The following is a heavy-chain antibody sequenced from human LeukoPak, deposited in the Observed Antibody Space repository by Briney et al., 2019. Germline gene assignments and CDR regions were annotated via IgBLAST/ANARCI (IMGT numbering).Heavy chain of an antibody. V-gene: IGHV4-34*01. CDR3: ARMTFGGVIVPPDY. J-gene: IGHJ4*02. CDR1: GGSFSGYY. Sequence: SEPLSLTCAVYGGSFSGYYWSWIRPPPGKGLEWIGEINHSGSTNYNPSLKSRVTISVDTSKNQFSLKLSSVTAADTAVYYCARMTFGGVIVPPDYWGQGTLVTVSP. CDR2: INHSGST. D-gene: IGHD3-16*02.